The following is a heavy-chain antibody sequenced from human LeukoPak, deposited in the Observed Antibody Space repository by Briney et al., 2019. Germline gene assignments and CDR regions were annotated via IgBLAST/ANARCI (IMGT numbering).Heavy chain of an antibody. D-gene: IGHD3-10*01. CDR3: ARGPNYGSGSYFWTSYYYYGMDV. Sequence: ASVKVSCKASGYTFTSYDINWVRQATGQGLEWMGWMNPNSGNTGYAQKFQGRVTMTRKTSISTAYMELSSLRSEDTAVYYCARGPNYGSGSYFWTSYYYYGMDVWGQGTTVTVSS. CDR2: MNPNSGNT. CDR1: GYTFTSYD. V-gene: IGHV1-8*01. J-gene: IGHJ6*02.